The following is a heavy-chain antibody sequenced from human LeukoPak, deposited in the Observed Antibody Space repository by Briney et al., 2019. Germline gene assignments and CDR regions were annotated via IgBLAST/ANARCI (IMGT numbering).Heavy chain of an antibody. CDR2: IYYGGSS. CDR1: GGSISSSNYY. V-gene: IGHV4-39*01. Sequence: SETLSLTCTVSGGSISSSNYYWGWLRQPPGKGLEWIGNIYYGGSSYYNPSLQSRVTISLDTSKNQFSLKLSSVTAADTAVYYCASASYYYDSSGYYFDYWGQGTLVTVSS. D-gene: IGHD3-22*01. J-gene: IGHJ4*02. CDR3: ASASYYYDSSGYYFDY.